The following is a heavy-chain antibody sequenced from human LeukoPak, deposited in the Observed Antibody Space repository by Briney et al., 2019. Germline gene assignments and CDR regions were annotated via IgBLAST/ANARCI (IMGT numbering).Heavy chain of an antibody. J-gene: IGHJ4*02. D-gene: IGHD5-24*01. CDR1: GGSISSYY. CDR3: ARQHVEMATIAYFDY. Sequence: SETLSLTCTVSGGSISSYYWSWIRQPAGKGLEWIGRIYTSGSTNYNPSLKSRVTISVDTSKNQFSLKLSSVTAADTAVYYCARQHVEMATIAYFDYWGQGTLVTVSS. CDR2: IYTSGST. V-gene: IGHV4-4*07.